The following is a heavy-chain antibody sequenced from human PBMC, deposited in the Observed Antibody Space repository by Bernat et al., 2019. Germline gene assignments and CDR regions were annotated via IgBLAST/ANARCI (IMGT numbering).Heavy chain of an antibody. V-gene: IGHV3-49*04. D-gene: IGHD2-8*01. CDR3: TRMYVYYYYGMDV. CDR2: IRSKAYGGTT. Sequence: EVQLVESGGGLVQPGRSLRLSCTASGFTFGDYAMSWVRQAPGKGLEWVGFIRSKAYGGTTEYAASVKGRFTISRDDSKSIAYLQMNSLKTEDTAVYYCTRMYVYYYYGMDVWGQGTTVTVSS. CDR1: GFTFGDYA. J-gene: IGHJ6*02.